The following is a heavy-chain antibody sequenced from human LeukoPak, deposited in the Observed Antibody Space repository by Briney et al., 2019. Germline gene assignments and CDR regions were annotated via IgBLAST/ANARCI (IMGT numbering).Heavy chain of an antibody. J-gene: IGHJ4*02. CDR1: GFTFSSYN. CDR2: ITGAGHT. Sequence: GGSLRLSCAASGFTFSSYNMNWVRQAPGKGLEWVSGITGAGHTYYADSVQGRFTIYRDNSKNTLYLQMNRLGAEDTAIYYCVQDWAWGAFGYWGQGTLVTVSS. V-gene: IGHV3-23*01. D-gene: IGHD7-27*01. CDR3: VQDWAWGAFGY.